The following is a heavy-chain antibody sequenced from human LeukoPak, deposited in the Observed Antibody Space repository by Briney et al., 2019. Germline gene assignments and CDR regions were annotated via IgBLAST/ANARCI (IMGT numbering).Heavy chain of an antibody. CDR1: GGTFSSYA. CDR3: ARGPRHQLLHRHYYYGMDV. V-gene: IGHV1-69*13. CDR2: IIPIFGTA. J-gene: IGHJ6*02. D-gene: IGHD2-2*01. Sequence: ASVKVSCKASGGTFSSYAISWVRQAPGQGLEWMGGIIPIFGTANYAQKFQGRVTITADESTSTAYMELSSLRSEDTAVYYCARGPRHQLLHRHYYYGMDVWGQGTTVTVSS.